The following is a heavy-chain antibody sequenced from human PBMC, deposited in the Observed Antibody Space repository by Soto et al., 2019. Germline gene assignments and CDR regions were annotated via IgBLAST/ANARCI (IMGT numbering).Heavy chain of an antibody. CDR3: ATDHHPH. CDR1: GFTFSSYC. CDR2: IWDDGSNK. V-gene: IGHV3-33*01. J-gene: IGHJ4*02. Sequence: QVQLVESGGGVVQPGRSLRLSCAASGFTFSSYCMHWVRQAPGKGLEWVAVIWDDGSNKYYADSVKGRFTISRDNSKNPLYQQKNSRRAEDTVVYYCATDHHPHWGQGTLVTVSS.